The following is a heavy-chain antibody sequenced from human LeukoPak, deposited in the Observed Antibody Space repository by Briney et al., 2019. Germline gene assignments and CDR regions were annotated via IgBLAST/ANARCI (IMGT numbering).Heavy chain of an antibody. CDR3: TTCLSGTWYDN. V-gene: IGHV3-15*01. CDR2: IKSKTDGGTT. D-gene: IGHD6-25*01. CDR1: GFTVSSNY. Sequence: GGSLRLSCAASGFTVSSNYMSWVRQAPGKGLEWVGRIKSKTDGGTTDYAAPVKGRFTISRDDSKNTLYLQLNSLKTEDTAVYYCTTCLSGTWYDNWGQGTLVTVSS. J-gene: IGHJ5*02.